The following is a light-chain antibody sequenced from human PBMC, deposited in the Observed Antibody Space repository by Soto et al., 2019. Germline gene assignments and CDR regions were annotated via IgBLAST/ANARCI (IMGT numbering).Light chain of an antibody. CDR1: QSVRNY. V-gene: IGKV3D-15*01. CDR3: QQYNNWPIT. Sequence: EIVLTQSPGTLSLSPGERATLSCRASQSVRNYLVRYQQKPGQAPRLLIYDAATRATGIPARFSGSGSGTEFTLTISSLQSEDFAVYYCQQYNNWPITFGQGTRLEIK. J-gene: IGKJ5*01. CDR2: DAA.